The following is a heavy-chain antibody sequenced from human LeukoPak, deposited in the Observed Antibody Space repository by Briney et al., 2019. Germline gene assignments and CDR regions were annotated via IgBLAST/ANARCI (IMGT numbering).Heavy chain of an antibody. CDR3: ARDYGSGSSNFDY. Sequence: GGSLRLSCAASGFTVSSNYMSWVRQAPGKGLEWVSYISSSSSTIYYADSVKGRFTISRDNAKNSLYLQMNSLRAEDTAVYYCARDYGSGSSNFDYWGQGTLVTVSS. V-gene: IGHV3-48*04. CDR2: ISSSSSTI. J-gene: IGHJ4*02. CDR1: GFTVSSNY. D-gene: IGHD3-10*01.